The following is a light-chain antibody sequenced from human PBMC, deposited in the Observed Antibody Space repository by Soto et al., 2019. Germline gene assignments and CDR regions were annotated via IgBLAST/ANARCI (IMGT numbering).Light chain of an antibody. CDR3: SSYRSSTTFV. J-gene: IGLJ1*01. CDR2: EVR. V-gene: IGLV2-14*01. CDR1: ASDIGRYNY. Sequence: QSALTQPPSASGSPGQSVTISCIGTASDIGRYNYVSWYQQYPGKAPKVIIFEVRKRPSGVSNRFSGSKSGDTASLTISGLQAEDEADYYCSSYRSSTTFVFGTGTKLTVL.